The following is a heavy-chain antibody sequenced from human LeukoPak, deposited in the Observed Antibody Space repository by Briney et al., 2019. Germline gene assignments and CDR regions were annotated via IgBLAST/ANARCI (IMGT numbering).Heavy chain of an antibody. CDR1: GFTFSSYA. D-gene: IGHD3-22*01. Sequence: PGGSLRLSCAASGFTFSSYAMSWVRQAPGKGLEWVSAISGSGGSTYHADSVKGRFTISRDNSKNTLYLQMNSLRAEDTAVYYCAKANYYDSSGYVDYWGQGTLVTVSS. CDR2: ISGSGGST. V-gene: IGHV3-23*01. CDR3: AKANYYDSSGYVDY. J-gene: IGHJ4*02.